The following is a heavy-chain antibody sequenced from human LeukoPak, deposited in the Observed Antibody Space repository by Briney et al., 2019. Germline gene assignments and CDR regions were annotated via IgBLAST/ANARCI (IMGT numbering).Heavy chain of an antibody. J-gene: IGHJ4*02. D-gene: IGHD3-22*01. CDR1: GFTFSDYY. Sequence: GGSLRLSCAASGFTFSDYYMSWIRQAPGKGLEWVSYTSSSGSTIYYADSVKGRFTISRDNAKNSLYLQMNSLRAEDTAVYYCASSYDSSGYYLYYFDYWGQGTLVTVSS. V-gene: IGHV3-11*01. CDR3: ASSYDSSGYYLYYFDY. CDR2: TSSSGSTI.